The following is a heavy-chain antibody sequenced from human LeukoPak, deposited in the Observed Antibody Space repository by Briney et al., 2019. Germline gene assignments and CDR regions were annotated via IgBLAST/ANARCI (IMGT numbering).Heavy chain of an antibody. CDR1: GYTFTSYG. Sequence: ASVKVSCKASGYTFTSYGISWVRQAPGQGLEWMGWISAYNGNTNYAQKLQGRVTMTRNTSISTAYMELSSLRSEDTAVYYCARGRYDYVWGSYRRSNWFDPWGQGTLVTVSS. V-gene: IGHV1-18*01. CDR3: ARGRYDYVWGSYRRSNWFDP. CDR2: ISAYNGNT. J-gene: IGHJ5*02. D-gene: IGHD3-16*02.